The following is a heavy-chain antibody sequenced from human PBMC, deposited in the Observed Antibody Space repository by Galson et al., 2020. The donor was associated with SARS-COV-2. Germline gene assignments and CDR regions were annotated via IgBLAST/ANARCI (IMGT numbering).Heavy chain of an antibody. Sequence: QLGESLKISCAASGFRFSRYGMHWVRQVPGRGLEWLAVIWYDGSNKYYADSVKGRFTISRDNAKNTLFLQMNSLGAEDTAMYYCGRDRYYFDGSDNYYYYYGLDVWGQGTTVTVSS. CDR2: IWYDGSNK. J-gene: IGHJ6*02. CDR1: GFRFSRYG. CDR3: GRDRYYFDGSDNYYYYYGLDV. V-gene: IGHV3-33*01. D-gene: IGHD3-22*01.